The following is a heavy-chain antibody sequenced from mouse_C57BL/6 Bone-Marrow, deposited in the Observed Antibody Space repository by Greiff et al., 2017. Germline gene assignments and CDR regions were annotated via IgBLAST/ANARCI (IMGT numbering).Heavy chain of an antibody. CDR1: GFNIKDDY. V-gene: IGHV14-4*01. Sequence: EVQLQQSGAELVRPGASVKLSCTASGFNIKDDYMHWVKQRPEQGLEWIGWIDPENGDTEYASKFQGKATITPDTSSNPAYLQLSSLTSEDTAVYYGTTGDYDPDYWGQGTTLTVSS. J-gene: IGHJ2*01. D-gene: IGHD2-4*01. CDR3: TTGDYDPDY. CDR2: IDPENGDT.